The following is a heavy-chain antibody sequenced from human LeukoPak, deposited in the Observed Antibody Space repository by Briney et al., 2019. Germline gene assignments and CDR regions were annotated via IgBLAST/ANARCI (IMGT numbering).Heavy chain of an antibody. CDR3: ASYSYYDFWSGNYDAFDI. D-gene: IGHD3-3*01. CDR2: IYYSGST. CDR1: GGSISSGGYY. J-gene: IGHJ3*02. V-gene: IGHV4-31*03. Sequence: SETLSLTCTVSGGSISSGGYYWSWIRQHPGKGLEWIGYIYYSGSTYYNPSLKSRVTISVDTSKNQFSLKLSSVTAADMAVYYCASYSYYDFWSGNYDAFDIWGQGTMVTVSS.